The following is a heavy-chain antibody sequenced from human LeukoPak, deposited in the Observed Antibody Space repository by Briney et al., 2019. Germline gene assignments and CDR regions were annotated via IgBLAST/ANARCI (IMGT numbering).Heavy chain of an antibody. CDR1: GCTFSGYY. CDR2: INPNSGGT. V-gene: IGHV1-2*06. D-gene: IGHD3-10*01. Sequence: ASVKVSCKASGCTFSGYYMHWVRQAPGQGVEWMGRINPNSGGTNYAQKFQGRVTMTRDASTGTAYMELSSLTSDDTAVYYCARDGANKVRGVHYYYMDVWGKGTTVTVSS. J-gene: IGHJ6*03. CDR3: ARDGANKVRGVHYYYMDV.